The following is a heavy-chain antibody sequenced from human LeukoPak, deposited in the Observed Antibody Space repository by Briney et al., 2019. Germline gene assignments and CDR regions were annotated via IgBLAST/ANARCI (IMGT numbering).Heavy chain of an antibody. V-gene: IGHV3-23*01. CDR1: GFTFSSYV. J-gene: IGHJ4*02. CDR2: ISGSGGST. D-gene: IGHD3-22*01. CDR3: ARSGYYDSSGSPGY. Sequence: GGSLRLSCAASGFTFSSYVMSWVRQAPGKGLEWVSGISGSGGSTYYADSVKGRSTISRDNSKNTLYLQMNSLRAEDTAVYYCARSGYYDSSGSPGYWGQGTLVTVSS.